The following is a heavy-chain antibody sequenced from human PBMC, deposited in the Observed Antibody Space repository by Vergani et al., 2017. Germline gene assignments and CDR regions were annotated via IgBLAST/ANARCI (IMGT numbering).Heavy chain of an antibody. V-gene: IGHV3-23*01. D-gene: IGHD3-10*01. Sequence: EVQLLESGGGLVQPGGSLRLSCTASGFTFASYAMNWVRQAPGKGLEWVSTISASGGTTYYADSVKGRFTISRDNSKNTLYLQMSSLRAEDTAVYYCAPRRGTAFGRPGGFDIWGQGTMVTVSS. CDR1: GFTFASYA. CDR3: APRRGTAFGRPGGFDI. CDR2: ISASGGTT. J-gene: IGHJ3*02.